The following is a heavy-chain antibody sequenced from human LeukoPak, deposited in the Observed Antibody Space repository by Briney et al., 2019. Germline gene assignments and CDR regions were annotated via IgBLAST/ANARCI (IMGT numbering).Heavy chain of an antibody. CDR2: INHSGST. Sequence: PGGSLRLSCAASGFTFSSYSMNWVRQPPGKGLEWIGEINHSGSTNYNPSLKSRVTISVDTSKNQFSLKLSSVTAADTAVYYCARAVRRRLTIVRGVIMSSQWFDPWGQGTLVTVSS. CDR3: ARAVRRRLTIVRGVIMSSQWFDP. D-gene: IGHD3-10*01. J-gene: IGHJ5*02. CDR1: GFTFSSYS. V-gene: IGHV4-34*01.